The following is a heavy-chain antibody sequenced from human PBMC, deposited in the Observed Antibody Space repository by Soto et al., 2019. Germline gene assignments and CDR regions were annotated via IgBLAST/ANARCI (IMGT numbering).Heavy chain of an antibody. CDR2: IYYLGST. CDR3: ARDGYDGSGSPYPAY. CDR1: GGSMSEYF. V-gene: IGHV4-59*01. D-gene: IGHD3-10*01. Sequence: TLSLTCSVPGGSMSEYFWSWIRQSPGKGLEWIGYIYYLGSTDYNPSLKSRVTISVDTSKRQFSLRLTSVTAADTAVYYCARDGYDGSGSPYPAYWGPGTQVTVSS. J-gene: IGHJ4*02.